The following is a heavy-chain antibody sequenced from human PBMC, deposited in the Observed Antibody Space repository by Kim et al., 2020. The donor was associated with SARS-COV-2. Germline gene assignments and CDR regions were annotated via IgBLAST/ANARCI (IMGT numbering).Heavy chain of an antibody. Sequence: GSATKCQGRVTMTRNTSISTAYMELSSLRSEDTAVYYCAGGLRSSSWYDYWGQGTLVTVSS. CDR3: AGGLRSSSWYDY. V-gene: IGHV1-8*01. D-gene: IGHD6-13*01. J-gene: IGHJ4*02.